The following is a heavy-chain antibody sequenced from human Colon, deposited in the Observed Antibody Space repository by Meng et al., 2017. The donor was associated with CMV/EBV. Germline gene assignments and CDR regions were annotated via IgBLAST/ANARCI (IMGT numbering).Heavy chain of an antibody. J-gene: IGHJ2*01. CDR1: GYPFSGYY. V-gene: IGHV1-2*06. CDR2: IDPHSGDT. D-gene: IGHD7-27*01. Sequence: KVSGTTSGYPFSGYYIHWVRQAPGQGLEWVGRIDPHSGDTKKFQDRVTMTTDTSISTAYMELSSLTSDDTAVYYCARGNWGSRYFDLWGRGTLVTVSS. CDR3: ARGNWGSRYFDL.